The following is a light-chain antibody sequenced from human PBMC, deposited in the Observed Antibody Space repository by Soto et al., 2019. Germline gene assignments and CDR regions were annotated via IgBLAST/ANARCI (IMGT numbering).Light chain of an antibody. J-gene: IGKJ4*01. V-gene: IGKV1-39*01. CDR1: QGISHY. CDR2: GVS. CDR3: QQSYDAQFT. Sequence: DLQLTQSPSSLSASVGDEVTITCRASQGISHYLTWYQQNPGRAPTLLIYGVSTLQSGVPSRFSGGGSATDFTLTISNLQLEDFATYYCQQSYDAQFTFGGGTRVEIK.